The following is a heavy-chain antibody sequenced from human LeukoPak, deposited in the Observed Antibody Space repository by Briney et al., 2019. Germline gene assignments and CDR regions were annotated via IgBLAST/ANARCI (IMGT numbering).Heavy chain of an antibody. CDR2: ISYDGSNK. J-gene: IGHJ3*02. Sequence: XXXXXCXASGFTFSSYAMHWVRQAPGKGLEWVAVISYDGSNKYYADSVKGRFTISRDNSKNTLYMQMNRLRGEDRAVYYCXXXXXXTYXXVWXSLEGLXXXXDIWGQXTMVTVSS. CDR1: GFTFSSYA. D-gene: IGHD3-16*01. V-gene: IGHV3-30*04. CDR3: XXXXXXTYXXVWXSLEGLXXXXDI.